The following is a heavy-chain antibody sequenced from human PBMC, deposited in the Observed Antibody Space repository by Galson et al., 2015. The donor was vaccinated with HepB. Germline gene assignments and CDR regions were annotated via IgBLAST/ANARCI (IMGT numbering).Heavy chain of an antibody. CDR2: ISYDGSNK. CDR3: TTDTSDWLLSVDY. Sequence: SLRLSCAASGFTFSSYSMNWVRQARGKGLEWVAVISYDGSNKYYADSVKGRFTISRDNSKNTLYLQMNSLKTEDTAVYYCTTDTSDWLLSVDYWGQGTLVTVSS. D-gene: IGHD3/OR15-3a*01. CDR1: GFTFSSYS. J-gene: IGHJ4*02. V-gene: IGHV3-30*03.